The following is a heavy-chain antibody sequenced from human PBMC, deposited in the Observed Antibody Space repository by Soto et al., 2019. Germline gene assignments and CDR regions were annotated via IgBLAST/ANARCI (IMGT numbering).Heavy chain of an antibody. J-gene: IGHJ4*02. Sequence: PSETLSLTSAVSGYSISSSNWWGWIRQPPGKRLEWIGYIYYSGTTYFNPSLKSRVTMSVDTSKNQFSLKLTSVTAVDTAVYYCARREIQGPIDYWGQGTLVTVSS. CDR2: IYYSGTT. D-gene: IGHD1-26*01. CDR3: ARREIQGPIDY. CDR1: GYSISSSNW. V-gene: IGHV4-28*01.